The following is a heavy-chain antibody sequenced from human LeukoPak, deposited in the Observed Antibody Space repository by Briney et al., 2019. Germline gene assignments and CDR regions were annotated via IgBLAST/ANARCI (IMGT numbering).Heavy chain of an antibody. V-gene: IGHV1-69*13. CDR2: IIPIFGTA. J-gene: IGHJ3*02. Sequence: ASVKVSCKASGGTFISYAISWVRQAPGQGLEWMGGIIPIFGTANYAQKFQGRVTITADESTSTAYMELSSLRSEDTAVYYCASYIVVVPAAIGDAFDIWGQGTMVTVSS. D-gene: IGHD2-2*01. CDR3: ASYIVVVPAAIGDAFDI. CDR1: GGTFISYA.